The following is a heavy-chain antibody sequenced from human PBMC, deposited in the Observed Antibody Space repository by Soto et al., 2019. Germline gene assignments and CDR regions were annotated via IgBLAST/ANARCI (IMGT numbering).Heavy chain of an antibody. CDR2: INHSGST. Sequence: SETLSLTCTVSGGSISSSSYYWGWIRQPPGKGLEWIGEINHSGSTYYNPSLKSRVTISVDTSKNQFSLKLSSVTAADTAVYYCARGKSWVGLGVTWLRWLYYLDYWGQGTLVTVSS. CDR1: GGSISSSSYY. CDR3: ARGKSWVGLGVTWLRWLYYLDY. V-gene: IGHV4-39*07. J-gene: IGHJ4*02. D-gene: IGHD5-12*01.